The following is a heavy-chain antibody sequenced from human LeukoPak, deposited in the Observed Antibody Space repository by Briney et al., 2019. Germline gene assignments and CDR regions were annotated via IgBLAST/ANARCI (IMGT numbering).Heavy chain of an antibody. CDR1: GFTFSSYA. CDR2: ISYDGSNK. V-gene: IGHV3-30*04. CDR3: AREPADYYYYYGMDV. D-gene: IGHD2-2*01. J-gene: IGHJ6*04. Sequence: GSLRLSCAASGFTFSSYAMHWVRQAPGKWLEWVAVISYDGSNKYYADSVKGRFTISRDNSKNTLYLQMNSLRAEYTAVYYCAREPADYYYYYGMDVWGKGTTVTVSS.